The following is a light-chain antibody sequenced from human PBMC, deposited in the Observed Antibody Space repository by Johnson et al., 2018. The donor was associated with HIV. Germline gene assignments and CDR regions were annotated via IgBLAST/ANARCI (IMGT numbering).Light chain of an antibody. CDR3: AAWDSSLSAHYV. J-gene: IGLJ1*01. CDR1: SSNIGNNY. Sequence: QSVLTQPPSVSAAPGQKVTISCSGSSSNIGNNYVSWYQQLPGTAPKLLIYDNNKRPSGIPDRFSGSKSGTSATLAITGLHIGDEADYYCAAWDSSLSAHYVFGAGTKITVL. CDR2: DNN. V-gene: IGLV1-51*01.